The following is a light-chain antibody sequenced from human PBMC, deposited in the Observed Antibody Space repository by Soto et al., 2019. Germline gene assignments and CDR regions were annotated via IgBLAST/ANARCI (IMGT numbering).Light chain of an antibody. CDR1: SSDVGNYNY. CDR3: SSYTSSSTPCV. V-gene: IGLV2-14*03. CDR2: DVS. Sequence: QSVLTQPASVSGSPGQSITISCTGTSSDVGNYNYVSWYQHHPGEAPKLMIYDVSNRPSGVSNRFSGSKSGNMASLTISGLQAEDEADYYCSSYTSSSTPCVFGTGTKVTVL. J-gene: IGLJ1*01.